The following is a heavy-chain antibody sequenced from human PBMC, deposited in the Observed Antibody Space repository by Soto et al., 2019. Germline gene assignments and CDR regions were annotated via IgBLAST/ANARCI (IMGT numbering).Heavy chain of an antibody. J-gene: IGHJ4*02. D-gene: IGHD2-2*01. V-gene: IGHV1-3*01. Sequence: ASVKVSCKASGYTFTSYAMHWVRQAPGQRLEWMGWINAGNGNTKYSQKFQGRVTITRDTSASTAYMELSSLRSEDTAVYCCARVKSRVPAAPLDYWGQGTLVTVSS. CDR3: ARVKSRVPAAPLDY. CDR2: INAGNGNT. CDR1: GYTFTSYA.